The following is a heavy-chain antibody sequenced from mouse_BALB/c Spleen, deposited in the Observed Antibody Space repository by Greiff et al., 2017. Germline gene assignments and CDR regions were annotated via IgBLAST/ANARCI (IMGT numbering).Heavy chain of an antibody. CDR2: ISSGGST. CDR3: ARGLYGNYAMDY. D-gene: IGHD2-1*01. V-gene: IGHV5-6-5*01. Sequence: EVQLVESGGGLVKPGGSLKLSCAASGFTFSSYAMSWVRQTPEKRLEWVASISSGGSTYYPDSVKGRFTISRDNARNILYLQMSSLRSEDTAMYYCARGLYGNYAMDYWGQGTSGTGSS. CDR1: GFTFSSYA. J-gene: IGHJ4*01.